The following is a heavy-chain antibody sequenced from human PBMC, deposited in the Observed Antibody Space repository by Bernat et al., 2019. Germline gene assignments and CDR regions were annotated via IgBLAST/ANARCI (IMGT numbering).Heavy chain of an antibody. D-gene: IGHD3-10*01. CDR1: GFSLSNARMG. CDR2: IFSNDEK. V-gene: IGHV2-26*01. J-gene: IGHJ4*02. Sequence: QVTLKESGPVLVKPTETLTLTCTVSGFSLSNARMGVSWIRQPPGKALEWLAHIFSNDEKSYSTSLKSRLTISKDTSKSQVVLTMTNMDPVDTATYYCARILGSGSYYDLLYYFDYWGQGTLVTVSS. CDR3: ARILGSGSYYDLLYYFDY.